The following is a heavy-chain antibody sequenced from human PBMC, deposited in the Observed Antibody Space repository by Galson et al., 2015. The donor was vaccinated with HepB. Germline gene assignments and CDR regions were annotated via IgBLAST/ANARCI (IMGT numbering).Heavy chain of an antibody. CDR2: INPKSGDT. D-gene: IGHD6-6*01. V-gene: IGHV1-2*02. Sequence: SCKASGYTFTDSYMHWVRQAPGQGLEWMGWINPKSGDTKYSQKFQGRVTMTRDTSISTAYMELSRLRSDDTAVYYCTRGGGRSSSPWGYWGQGTLVTFSS. J-gene: IGHJ4*02. CDR1: GYTFTDSY. CDR3: TRGGGRSSSPWGY.